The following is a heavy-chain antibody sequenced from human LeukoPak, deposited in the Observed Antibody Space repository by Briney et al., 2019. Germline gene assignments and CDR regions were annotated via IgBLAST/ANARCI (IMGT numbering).Heavy chain of an antibody. Sequence: SETLSLTCTVSGGSISSSSYYWGWIRQPPGKGLEWIGEINHSGSTNYNPSLKSRVTISVDTSKNQFSLKLSSVTAADTAVYYCARGGRIAAAGSSLYMDVWGKGTTVTVSS. CDR3: ARGGRIAAAGSSLYMDV. V-gene: IGHV4-39*07. J-gene: IGHJ6*03. CDR2: INHSGST. D-gene: IGHD6-13*01. CDR1: GGSISSSSYY.